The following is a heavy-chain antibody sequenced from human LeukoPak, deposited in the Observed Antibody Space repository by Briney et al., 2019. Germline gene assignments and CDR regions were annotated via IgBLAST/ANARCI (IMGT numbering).Heavy chain of an antibody. Sequence: ASVKVSCKASGYTFTGYYMHWVRQAPGQGLEWMGWINPNSGGTNYAQKFQGRVTMTRDTSISTAYMELSRLRPDDTAVYYCATAFKYGSGSYYFDYWGQGTLVTVSS. CDR2: INPNSGGT. CDR3: ATAFKYGSGSYYFDY. CDR1: GYTFTGYY. J-gene: IGHJ4*02. V-gene: IGHV1-2*02. D-gene: IGHD3-10*01.